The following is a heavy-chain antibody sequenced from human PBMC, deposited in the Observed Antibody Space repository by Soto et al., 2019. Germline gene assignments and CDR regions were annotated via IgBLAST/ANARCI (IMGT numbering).Heavy chain of an antibody. J-gene: IGHJ4*02. CDR2: VFRSGTT. CDR3: ARERYYYDNSGHSGAIY. CDR1: GGSINSSNW. V-gene: IGHV4-4*02. D-gene: IGHD3-22*01. Sequence: QLQESGPGLLKPSGTLSLTCVVSGGSINSSNWWSWVRQPPGKGLEWIGEVFRSGTTNYNPSLTSRVTISVDKSKNVFSLKLRSVTAADTAVYYCARERYYYDNSGHSGAIYWGQGTLVTVSS.